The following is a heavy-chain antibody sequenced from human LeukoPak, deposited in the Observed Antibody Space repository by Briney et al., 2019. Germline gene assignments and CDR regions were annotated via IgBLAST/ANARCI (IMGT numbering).Heavy chain of an antibody. CDR2: TNPNSGGT. V-gene: IGHV1-2*02. J-gene: IGHJ4*02. D-gene: IGHD3-3*01. Sequence: ASVKVSCKASGHTFTGYYMYWVRQAPGQGLEWMGWTNPNSGGTNYAQTFQGRVTMTRDTSISTAYMELSRLRSDDTAVYYCARGLDKYDYWSGYFLAYWGQGTLVTVSS. CDR1: GHTFTGYY. CDR3: ARGLDKYDYWSGYFLAY.